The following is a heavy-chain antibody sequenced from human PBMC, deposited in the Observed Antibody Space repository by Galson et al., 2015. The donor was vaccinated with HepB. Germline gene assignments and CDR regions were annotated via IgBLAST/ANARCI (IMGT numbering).Heavy chain of an antibody. V-gene: IGHV1-46*01. CDR1: GYTFTSYY. D-gene: IGHD3-16*01. CDR3: ARGPETFHPLELGGDNWFDP. J-gene: IGHJ5*02. Sequence: SVKVSCKASGYTFTSYYMHWVRQAPGQGLEWMGIINPSGGTTSYAQKFQGRVSMTRDTSTSTVYMELSSLRSEDTAMYYSARGPETFHPLELGGDNWFDPWGQGTLVTVSS. CDR2: INPSGGTT.